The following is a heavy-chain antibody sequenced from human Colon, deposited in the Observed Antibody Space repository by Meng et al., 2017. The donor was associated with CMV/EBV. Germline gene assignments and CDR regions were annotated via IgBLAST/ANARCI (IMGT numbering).Heavy chain of an antibody. CDR1: GYTFTNYG. CDR2: ISAYTGDT. Sequence: GQLVQSVAEVKKPGASVKCSCKASGYTFTNYGISWVRQAPGQGLEWMGWISAYTGDTYYAQKFQGRVTMTTDTSTSTAYMELRSLRSDDTAVYYCVRESQSGSYIYLQHWGQGTLVTVSS. CDR3: VRESQSGSYIYLQH. J-gene: IGHJ1*01. D-gene: IGHD1-26*01. V-gene: IGHV1-18*01.